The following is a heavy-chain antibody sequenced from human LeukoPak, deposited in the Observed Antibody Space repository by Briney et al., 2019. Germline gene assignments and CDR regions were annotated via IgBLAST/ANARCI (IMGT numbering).Heavy chain of an antibody. V-gene: IGHV3-7*04. CDR2: IHPEGNEK. J-gene: IGHJ4*02. CDR1: GFTFSDFW. CDR3: ARGDAFSGDH. Sequence: AGSLRLSCAVSGFTFSDFWMSWVRPAPGRGLEWVANIHPEGNEKYHVESVKGRFTISRDNAKNSLFLQMNGLRVEDTAVYYCARGDAFSGDHWGQGPLVSVPS.